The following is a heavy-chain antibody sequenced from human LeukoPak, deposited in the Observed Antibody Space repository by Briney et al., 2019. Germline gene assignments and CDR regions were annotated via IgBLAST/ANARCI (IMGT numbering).Heavy chain of an antibody. V-gene: IGHV4-34*01. D-gene: IGHD5-18*01. Sequence: SETLSLTCAVYGGSFSGYYWSWIRQPPGKGLEWIGEINHSGSTNYNPSLKSRVTISVDTSKNQFSLKLSSVTAADTAVYYCARGPAGYSYGRYYYYYMDVWGKGTTVTISS. CDR2: INHSGST. J-gene: IGHJ6*03. CDR3: ARGPAGYSYGRYYYYYMDV. CDR1: GGSFSGYY.